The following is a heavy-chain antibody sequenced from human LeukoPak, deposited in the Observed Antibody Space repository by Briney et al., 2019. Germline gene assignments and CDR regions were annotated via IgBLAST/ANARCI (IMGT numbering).Heavy chain of an antibody. V-gene: IGHV3-23*01. D-gene: IGHD2-2*01. CDR1: GFTFSSYA. J-gene: IGHJ4*02. CDR3: AKDIVVVPAALGIFDY. CDR2: ISGSGGST. Sequence: GGSLRLSCAASGFTFSSYAMSWVRQAPGKGLEWVSAISGSGGSTYYADSVKGRFTISRDNSKNTLYLQMNSLRAEDTAVYCCAKDIVVVPAALGIFDYWGQGTLVTVSS.